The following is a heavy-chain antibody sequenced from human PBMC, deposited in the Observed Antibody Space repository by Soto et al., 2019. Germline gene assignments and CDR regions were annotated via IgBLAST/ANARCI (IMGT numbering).Heavy chain of an antibody. CDR2: VYYSGTT. CDR1: GGSIDSGDYY. J-gene: IGHJ5*02. V-gene: IGHV4-61*08. CDR3: ARDVIAPTNYLDP. Sequence: SETLSLTCTVSGGSIDSGDYYWSWIRQPPGKGLEWIGYVYYSGTTNYNPFLKSRVTLSLDKSKNQFSLKMNSVTAADTAVYYWARDVIAPTNYLDPWGQGNLVGVSS. D-gene: IGHD4-4*01.